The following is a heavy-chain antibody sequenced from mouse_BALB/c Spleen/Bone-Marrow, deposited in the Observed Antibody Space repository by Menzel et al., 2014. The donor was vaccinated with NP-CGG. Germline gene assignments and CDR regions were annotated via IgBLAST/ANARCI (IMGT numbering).Heavy chain of an antibody. D-gene: IGHD2-3*01. J-gene: IGHJ1*01. CDR1: GYAFSSYW. CDR3: ARLDDGYWYFDV. CDR2: IYPGDGDS. Sequence: QVQLQQSGAELVRPGSSVKISCKASGYAFSSYWMNWVKQRPGQGLEWIGQIYPGDGDSNYNGKFKGKATLTADKSSSTAYMQLNSLTSEDSAVYFCARLDDGYWYFDVWGAGTTVTVSS. V-gene: IGHV1-80*01.